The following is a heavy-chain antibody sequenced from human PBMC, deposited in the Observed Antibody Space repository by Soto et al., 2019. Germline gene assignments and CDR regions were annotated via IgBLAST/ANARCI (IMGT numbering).Heavy chain of an antibody. J-gene: IGHJ5*02. V-gene: IGHV1-69*13. Sequence: SVKVSCKASGGVFSNYALTWVRQAPGQGLEWVGGIVPVFGTPNYAPKFQGRVTVTADESTRTGYMELSSPTSEDTAMYYCARGSAYISTEYHFDNWGQGNLVTVSS. CDR3: ARGSAYISTEYHFDN. CDR2: IVPVFGTP. D-gene: IGHD3-16*01. CDR1: GGVFSNYA.